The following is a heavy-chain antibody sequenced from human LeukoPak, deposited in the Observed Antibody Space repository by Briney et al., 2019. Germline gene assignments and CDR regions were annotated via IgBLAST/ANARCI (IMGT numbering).Heavy chain of an antibody. CDR2: IYSGGST. D-gene: IGHD1-26*01. CDR1: GFTVSSNY. CDR3: ASEIKAGATPYYYYYGMDV. V-gene: IGHV3-66*02. J-gene: IGHJ6*02. Sequence: PGGSLRLSCAASGFTVSSNYMSWVRQAPGKGLEWVSVIYSGGSTYYADSVKGRFTISRDNSKNTLYLQMNSLRAEDTAVYYCASEIKAGATPYYYYYGMDVWGQGTTVTVSS.